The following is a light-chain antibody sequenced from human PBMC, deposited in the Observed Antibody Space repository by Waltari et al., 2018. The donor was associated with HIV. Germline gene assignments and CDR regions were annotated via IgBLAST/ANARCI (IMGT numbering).Light chain of an antibody. V-gene: IGLV1-47*01. CDR3: ATWDDNLSGVV. Sequence: QSVLTQPPSASGTPGQRVTISCSGSSSDIGSYYVYWFQHLPGTAPKLRIYRNNQRPSGVPDRFSGSKSGTSASLAISGLRSEDEADYYCATWDDNLSGVVFGGGTKLTVL. J-gene: IGLJ2*01. CDR2: RNN. CDR1: SSDIGSYY.